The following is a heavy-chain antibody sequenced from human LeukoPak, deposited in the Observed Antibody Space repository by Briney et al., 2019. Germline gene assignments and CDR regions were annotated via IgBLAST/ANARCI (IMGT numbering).Heavy chain of an antibody. CDR3: ARGFTSNLSWSDP. Sequence: SETLSLSCTVSGVSISSSYWSWIRQPAGKGLEWIGRIYTSGNTDYNPSLKSRVTMSVDTSKNQFSLKLNSVTAADTAVYYCARGFTSNLSWSDPWGQGTLVTVSS. V-gene: IGHV4-4*07. J-gene: IGHJ5*02. CDR1: GVSISSSY. D-gene: IGHD2-2*01. CDR2: IYTSGNT.